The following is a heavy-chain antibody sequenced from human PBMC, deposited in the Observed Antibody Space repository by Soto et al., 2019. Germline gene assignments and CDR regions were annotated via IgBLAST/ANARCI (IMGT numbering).Heavy chain of an antibody. V-gene: IGHV3-21*01. J-gene: IGHJ5*02. D-gene: IGHD1-20*01. CDR1: GFIFSDYT. CDR3: AKDSGCVNNACAYDP. Sequence: EVHLVESGGGLVKPGGSLRLTCAASGFIFSDYTMNWVLQATGKGLEWVSSISKGGDYIFYADKVKGRFTISRDNTRNSLHLQMTSLRVEDTAVYYCAKDSGCVNNACAYDPWGQGTLVTVSS. CDR2: ISKGGDYI.